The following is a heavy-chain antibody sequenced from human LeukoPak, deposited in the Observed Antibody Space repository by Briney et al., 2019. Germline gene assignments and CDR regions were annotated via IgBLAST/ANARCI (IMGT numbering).Heavy chain of an antibody. D-gene: IGHD6-25*01. CDR2: IYSGGST. CDR1: GFTVSSNY. CDR3: AREASRLNWFDP. V-gene: IGHV3-66*01. Sequence: GGSLRLSCAASGFTVSSNYMSWVRQAPGKGLEWVSVIYSGGSTYYADSVKGRFTISRDNSKNTLYLQMNSLRAEDTAVYYCAREASRLNWFDPWGQGTLVTVFS. J-gene: IGHJ5*02.